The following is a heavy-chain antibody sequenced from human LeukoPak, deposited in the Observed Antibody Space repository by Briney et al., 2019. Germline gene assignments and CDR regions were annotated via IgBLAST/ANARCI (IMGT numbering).Heavy chain of an antibody. Sequence: GRSLRLSCAASGFTFDDYAMHRVPQAPGEGVEWGSGISYNSDTIDYADSVKGRFTISRDNAKNYLYQQMNSLRSDDTALYYCAKDYCGAYCYSCWYFDLWGRGTLVTVSS. V-gene: IGHV3-9*01. CDR1: GFTFDDYA. CDR3: AKDYCGAYCYSCWYFDL. J-gene: IGHJ2*01. CDR2: ISYNSDTI. D-gene: IGHD2-21*02.